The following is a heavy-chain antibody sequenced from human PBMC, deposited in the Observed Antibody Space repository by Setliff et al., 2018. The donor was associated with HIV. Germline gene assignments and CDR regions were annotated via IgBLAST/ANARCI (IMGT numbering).Heavy chain of an antibody. CDR1: GFTFSNYA. CDR3: ARALRGSGEDS. D-gene: IGHD3-10*01. Sequence: PGGSLRLSCAASGFTFSNYAMGWVRQVPGKGLEWVSSISSTGTYIYYAESVKGRFTISRDNARNSGFLQMNSLRVEDTAVYYCARALRGSGEDSWGKGTLVTVSS. V-gene: IGHV3-21*04. J-gene: IGHJ5*01. CDR2: ISSTGTYI.